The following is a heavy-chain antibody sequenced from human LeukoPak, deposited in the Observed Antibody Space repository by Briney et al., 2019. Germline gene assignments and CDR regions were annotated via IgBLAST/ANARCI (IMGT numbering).Heavy chain of an antibody. V-gene: IGHV3-13*04. J-gene: IGHJ2*01. Sequence: PGGSLRLSCAASGFTFSSYDMHWVRQATGKGLEWVSAIGSAGDTYYPDSVKGRFTISRENARNSFYLQMNGLRAGDTAVYYCARVLNFSRGTVTPLSNWYFDLWGRGTLVTVS. D-gene: IGHD4-17*01. CDR1: GFTFSSYD. CDR3: ARVLNFSRGTVTPLSNWYFDL. CDR2: IGSAGDT.